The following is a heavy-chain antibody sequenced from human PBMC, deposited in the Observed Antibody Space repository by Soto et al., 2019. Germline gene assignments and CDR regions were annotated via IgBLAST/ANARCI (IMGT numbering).Heavy chain of an antibody. D-gene: IGHD2-8*01. J-gene: IGHJ5*02. CDR2: ISAYNGDT. Sequence: DSVKVSCKASGYTFTSDGISWVRQAPGQGLEWMGLISAYNGDTNYAQKLQGRVTMTTDTSTSTAYMELRSLRSDDTAVYYCARVGELIFLMVYATFDPRGQGTLVPVSS. CDR1: GYTFTSDG. CDR3: ARVGELIFLMVYATFDP. V-gene: IGHV1-18*01.